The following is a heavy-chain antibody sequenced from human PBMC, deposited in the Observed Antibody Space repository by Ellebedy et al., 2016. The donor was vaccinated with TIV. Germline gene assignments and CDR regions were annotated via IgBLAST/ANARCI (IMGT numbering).Heavy chain of an antibody. J-gene: IGHJ6*02. D-gene: IGHD3-22*01. V-gene: IGHV3-7*03. CDR1: GFTFNSYW. Sequence: GGSLRLSCAASGFTFNSYWMSWVRQAPGKGLEWVANINQEGSRIYYVDSVKGRFTISRDNATNSVYLRMNTLRVEDTAVYHCVRDGAYGDYSPGYYGMDVWGQGTTVTVSS. CDR2: INQEGSRI. CDR3: VRDGAYGDYSPGYYGMDV.